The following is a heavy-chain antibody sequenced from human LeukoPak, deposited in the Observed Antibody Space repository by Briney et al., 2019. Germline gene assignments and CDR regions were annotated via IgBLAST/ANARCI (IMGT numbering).Heavy chain of an antibody. V-gene: IGHV4-59*01. J-gene: IGHJ5*02. CDR1: GGSISSYY. CDR2: IYYSGST. Sequence: PPETLSLTCTVSGGSISSYYWSWIRQPPGKGLEWIGYIYYSGSTNYNPSLKSRVTISVDTSKNQFSLKLSSVTAADTAVYYCARDRVRFDPWGQGTLVTVSS. CDR3: ARDRVRFDP. D-gene: IGHD3-10*01.